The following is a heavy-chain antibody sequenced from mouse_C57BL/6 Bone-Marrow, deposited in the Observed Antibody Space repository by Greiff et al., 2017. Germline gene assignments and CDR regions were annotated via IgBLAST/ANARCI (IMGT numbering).Heavy chain of an antibody. CDR3: ARGGLRRRGYAMDY. CDR1: GYTFTDYY. CDR2: INPYNGGT. D-gene: IGHD2-4*01. V-gene: IGHV1-19*01. Sequence: EVQLQQSGPVLVKPGASVKMSCKASGYTFTDYYMNWVKQSHGKRLGWIGVINPYNGGTSYNQKFKGKATLTVDKSSSTAYMELNSLTAEDSAFYSCARGGLRRRGYAMDYWGPGTSVTGSS. J-gene: IGHJ4*01.